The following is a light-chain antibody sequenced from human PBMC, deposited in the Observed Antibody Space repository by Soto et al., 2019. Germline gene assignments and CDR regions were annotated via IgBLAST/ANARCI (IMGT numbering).Light chain of an antibody. CDR3: QQYNNWPPT. V-gene: IGKV3-15*01. J-gene: IGKJ1*01. CDR1: QSVSSN. CDR2: GAS. Sequence: EIVMTQSPATLSVSPGERATLSCRASQSVSSNLAWYQQKPGQAPRLLIYGASTRAIGIPARFSGSGSGTEFTRTISSLQSEDFAVDYCQQYNNWPPTFGQGTKVEIK.